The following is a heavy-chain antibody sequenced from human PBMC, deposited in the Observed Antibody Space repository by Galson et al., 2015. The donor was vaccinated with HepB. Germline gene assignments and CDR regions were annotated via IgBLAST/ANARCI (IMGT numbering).Heavy chain of an antibody. D-gene: IGHD3-16*01. Sequence: SVKVSCKASGGTFSSYAIGWVRQAPGQGLEWMGGIIPIFGTANYAQKFQGRVTITADKSTSTAYMELSSLRSEDTAVYYCAAGLGLNPDANNWFDPWGQGTLVTVSS. J-gene: IGHJ5*02. V-gene: IGHV1-69*06. CDR2: IIPIFGTA. CDR3: AAGLGLNPDANNWFDP. CDR1: GGTFSSYA.